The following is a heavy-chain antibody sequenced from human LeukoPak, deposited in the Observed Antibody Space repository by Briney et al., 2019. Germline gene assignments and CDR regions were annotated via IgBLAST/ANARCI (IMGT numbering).Heavy chain of an antibody. J-gene: IGHJ6*02. CDR3: AGSNYYYYGMDV. V-gene: IGHV6-1*01. CDR2: TYYRSKWYN. CDR1: GDSVSSNNAA. Sequence: SQTLSLTSANSGDSVSSNNAAWNWIRQSPSRGIEWLGRTYYRSKWYNDYAVSVKSRITINPDTSKNQSSLQLNSVTPEDTAVYYCAGSNYYYYGMDVWGQGTTVTVSS.